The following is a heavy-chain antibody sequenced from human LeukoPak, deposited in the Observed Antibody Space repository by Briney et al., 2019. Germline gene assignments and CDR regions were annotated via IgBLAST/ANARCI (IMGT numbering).Heavy chain of an antibody. D-gene: IGHD6-13*01. CDR2: IYSGGST. Sequence: XXXCXXSXXTVXSXXXSXXRQAPXKGLEWVSVIYSGGSTYYADSVKGRFTISRHNSKNTLYLQMNSLRAEDTAVYYCARDGIAAAGTGSVYWGQGTLVNVSS. CDR1: XXTVXSXX. CDR3: ARDGIAAAGTGSVY. V-gene: IGHV3-53*04. J-gene: IGHJ4*02.